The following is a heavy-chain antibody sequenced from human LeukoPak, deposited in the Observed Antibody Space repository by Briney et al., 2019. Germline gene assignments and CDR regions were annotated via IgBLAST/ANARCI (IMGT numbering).Heavy chain of an antibody. Sequence: ASVKVSCKASGYTFTSYGITWVRQAPGQGLEGMGWISGSNGKTKYAQKFLGRVSMTIDTSSATAYMELRNLRGDDTGIYFCARDIWGYRFGYGDYWGQGTLVTVSS. CDR3: ARDIWGYRFGYGDY. D-gene: IGHD5-18*01. CDR1: GYTFTSYG. V-gene: IGHV1-18*01. J-gene: IGHJ4*02. CDR2: ISGSNGKT.